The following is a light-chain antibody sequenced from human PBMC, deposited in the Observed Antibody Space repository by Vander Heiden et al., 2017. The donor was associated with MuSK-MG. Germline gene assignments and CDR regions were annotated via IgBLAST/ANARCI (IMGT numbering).Light chain of an antibody. J-gene: IGLJ2*01. V-gene: IGLV1-40*01. Sequence: HSVLTQPPSVSGAPGQRVTISCTGSSSNIGAGYDVHWYQQLPGTAPKLLIYGNSNRPSGVPDRFSGSKSGTSASLAISELQAEDEADYYCQSYDSSLSGVVFGGGTKLTVL. CDR1: SSNIGAGYD. CDR3: QSYDSSLSGVV. CDR2: GNS.